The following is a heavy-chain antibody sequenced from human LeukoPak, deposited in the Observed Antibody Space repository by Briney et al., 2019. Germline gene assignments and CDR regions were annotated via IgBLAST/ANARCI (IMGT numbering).Heavy chain of an antibody. CDR1: GFTFSSYG. D-gene: IGHD4-17*01. CDR3: AKDDYGDYFGFDY. V-gene: IGHV3-30*02. CDR2: IWYDGSNK. J-gene: IGHJ4*02. Sequence: PGGSLRLSCAASGFTFSSYGMHWVRQAPGKGLEWVAVIWYDGSNKYYADSVKGRFTISRDNSKNTLYLQMNSLRAEDTAVYYCAKDDYGDYFGFDYWGQGTLVTDSS.